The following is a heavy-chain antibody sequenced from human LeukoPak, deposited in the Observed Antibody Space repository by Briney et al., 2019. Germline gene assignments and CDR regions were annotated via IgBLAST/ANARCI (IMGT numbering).Heavy chain of an antibody. J-gene: IGHJ5*02. V-gene: IGHV4-59*08. CDR1: GGSISSYY. Sequence: SETLSLTCTVSGGSISSYYWSWIRQPPGKGLEWIGSIYYSGSTYYNPSLKSRVTISVDTSKNQFSLKLSSVTAADTAVYYCARQGSGSYFVVGEWFDPWGQGTLVTVSS. CDR3: ARQGSGSYFVVGEWFDP. D-gene: IGHD1-26*01. CDR2: IYYSGST.